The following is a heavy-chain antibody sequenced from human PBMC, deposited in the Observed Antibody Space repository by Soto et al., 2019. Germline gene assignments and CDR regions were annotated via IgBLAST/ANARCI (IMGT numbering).Heavy chain of an antibody. D-gene: IGHD3-9*01. CDR3: ARVDILTGGYYYGMDV. Sequence: PGGSLRLSCAASGFTFSSYSMNWVRQAPGKGLEWVSSISSSSSYIYYADSVKGRFIISRDNAKNSLYLQMNSLRAEGTAVYYCARVDILTGGYYYGMDVWGQGTTVTVS. J-gene: IGHJ6*02. V-gene: IGHV3-21*01. CDR1: GFTFSSYS. CDR2: ISSSSSYI.